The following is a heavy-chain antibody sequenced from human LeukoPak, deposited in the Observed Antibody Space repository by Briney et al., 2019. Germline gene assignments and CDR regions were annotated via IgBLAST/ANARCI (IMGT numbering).Heavy chain of an antibody. CDR1: GFTFSSYW. CDR2: IKQDGSEK. Sequence: GGSLRLSCAASGFTFSSYWMSWVRQAPGKGLEWVANIKQDGSEKYYVDSVKGRFTISRDNAKNSLYLQMNSLRAEDTAVYYCARDSRLGSYYDFWSGYPNYYYYYGMDVWGQGTTVTVSS. J-gene: IGHJ6*02. CDR3: ARDSRLGSYYDFWSGYPNYYYYYGMDV. V-gene: IGHV3-7*01. D-gene: IGHD3-3*01.